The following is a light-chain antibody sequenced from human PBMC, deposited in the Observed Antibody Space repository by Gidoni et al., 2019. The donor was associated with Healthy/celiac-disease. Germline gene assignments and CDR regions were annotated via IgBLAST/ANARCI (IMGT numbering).Light chain of an antibody. CDR2: EVS. CDR1: SSDVGGYNY. Sequence: QPASVSGSPGQSITISCTGTSSDVGGYNYVSWYQQHPGKAPKLMIYEVSNRPSGVSNRFSGSKSGNTASLTISGLQAEDEADYYCSSYTSSSTLVFGGGTKLTVL. J-gene: IGLJ2*01. V-gene: IGLV2-14*01. CDR3: SSYTSSSTLV.